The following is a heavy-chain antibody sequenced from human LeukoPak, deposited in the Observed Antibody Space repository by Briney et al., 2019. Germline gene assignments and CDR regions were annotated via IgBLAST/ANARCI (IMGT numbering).Heavy chain of an antibody. Sequence: GGSLRLSCAASGFTFSSYGMHWVRQAPGKGLEWVAVISYDGSNKYYADPVKGRFTISRDNSKNTLYLQMNSLRAEDTAVYYCAKFRTLESYFDYWGQGTLVTVSS. CDR3: AKFRTLESYFDY. CDR1: GFTFSSYG. CDR2: ISYDGSNK. J-gene: IGHJ4*02. D-gene: IGHD1-1*01. V-gene: IGHV3-30*18.